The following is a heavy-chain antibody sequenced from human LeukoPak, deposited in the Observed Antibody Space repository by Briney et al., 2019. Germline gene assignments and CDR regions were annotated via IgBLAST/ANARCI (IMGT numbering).Heavy chain of an antibody. CDR1: GGSISSYY. J-gene: IGHJ4*02. Sequence: PSETLSLTCTVSGGSISSYYWSWIRQPPGKGLEWIGYIYYSGSTNYNPSLKSRVTISVDKSKNQFSLKLSSVTAADTAVYYCARVGDSSWYVDYWGQGTLVTVSS. CDR3: ARVGDSSWYVDY. CDR2: IYYSGST. D-gene: IGHD6-13*01. V-gene: IGHV4-59*12.